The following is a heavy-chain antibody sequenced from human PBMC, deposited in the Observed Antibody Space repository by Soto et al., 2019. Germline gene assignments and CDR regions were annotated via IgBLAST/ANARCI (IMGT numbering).Heavy chain of an antibody. V-gene: IGHV3-74*01. CDR3: ARIVWYSSGWYDY. J-gene: IGHJ4*02. Sequence: GGSLRLSCAASGFTFSHYWMHWVRQAPGKGPEWVSRISSDGTYTAFADSVKGRFTISRDNAKNTVYLQMNSLRAEDTAVYYCARIVWYSSGWYDYWGQGTLVTVSS. CDR2: ISSDGTYT. D-gene: IGHD6-19*01. CDR1: GFTFSHYW.